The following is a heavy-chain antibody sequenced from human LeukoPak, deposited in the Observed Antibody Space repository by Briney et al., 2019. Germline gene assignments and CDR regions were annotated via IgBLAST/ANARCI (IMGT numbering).Heavy chain of an antibody. CDR3: AREGAGRDGYNLMFGY. D-gene: IGHD5-24*01. Sequence: GASVKVSFKASGYTFTGYYMHWVRQAPGQALGWMGRINPNSGGTNYAQKFQGRVTMTRDTSIRTAYMELSRLRSDDTAVYYCAREGAGRDGYNLMFGYWGQGTLVTVSS. CDR1: GYTFTGYY. J-gene: IGHJ4*02. V-gene: IGHV1-2*06. CDR2: INPNSGGT.